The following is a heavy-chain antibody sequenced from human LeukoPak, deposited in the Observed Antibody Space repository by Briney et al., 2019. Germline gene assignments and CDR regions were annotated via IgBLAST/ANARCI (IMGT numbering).Heavy chain of an antibody. V-gene: IGHV3-11*04. J-gene: IGHJ4*02. Sequence: SGGSLRLSCAASGFTFSDYYMSWIRQAPGKGLEWVSYISSSGSTIYYADSVKGRYTISRDKAKNSLYLQMNSLRAEDTAVYYCASQLNLYYYDSSGYPNPIDYWGQGTLVTVSS. CDR2: ISSSGSTI. CDR1: GFTFSDYY. D-gene: IGHD3-22*01. CDR3: ASQLNLYYYDSSGYPNPIDY.